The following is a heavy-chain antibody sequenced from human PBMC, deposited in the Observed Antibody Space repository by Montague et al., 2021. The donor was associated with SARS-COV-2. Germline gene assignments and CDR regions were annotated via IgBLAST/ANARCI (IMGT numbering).Heavy chain of an antibody. V-gene: IGHV4-59*08. D-gene: IGHD3-9*01. CDR2: IYYSGST. CDR3: SRAFDWFSITRYWYFDL. J-gene: IGHJ2*01. Sequence: SETLSLTCTVSGGSISSYYCSWVRQPPGKGLEWIGYIYYSGSTNYNPSLKSRVTISVDTSKNQFSLKLSSVTAADTAVYYCSRAFDWFSITRYWYFDLWGHGTLVTVSS. CDR1: GGSISSYY.